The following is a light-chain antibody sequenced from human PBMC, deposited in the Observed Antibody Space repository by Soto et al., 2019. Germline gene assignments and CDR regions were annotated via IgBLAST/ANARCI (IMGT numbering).Light chain of an antibody. CDR1: SSDVGAYNY. CDR3: STYINSITFVI. V-gene: IGLV2-14*01. J-gene: IGLJ2*01. Sequence: QSALTQPASVSGSPGQSITISCTGTSSDVGAYNYISWYQQHPGKAPKLMIYEVSNRPAGVSTRFSGSKSGNTASLTISGLQAEDEGEYYCSTYINSITFVIFGGGTKVTVL. CDR2: EVS.